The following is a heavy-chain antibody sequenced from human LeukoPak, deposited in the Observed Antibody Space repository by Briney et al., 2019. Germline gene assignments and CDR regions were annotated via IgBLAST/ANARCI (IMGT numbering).Heavy chain of an antibody. Sequence: GGSLRLSCAASGFTFSSYSMNSVRQAPGKGLEWVAFIRYDGSNNYYADSVKGRFTISRDNSKNTLYLQMNSLRPEDTAVYYCAKDSKIWKTYYYEAGSYYFDYWGQGTRVTVSS. V-gene: IGHV3-30*02. CDR2: IRYDGSNN. D-gene: IGHD3-10*01. CDR1: GFTFSSYS. CDR3: AKDSKIWKTYYYEAGSYYFDY. J-gene: IGHJ4*02.